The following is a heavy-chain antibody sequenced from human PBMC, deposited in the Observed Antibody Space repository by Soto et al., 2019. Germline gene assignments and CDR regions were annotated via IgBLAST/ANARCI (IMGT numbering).Heavy chain of an antibody. CDR1: GFTFSSYA. D-gene: IGHD3-10*01. CDR3: AKGRYGSGRQSPRGFYYYMDV. V-gene: IGHV3-23*01. Sequence: EVQLLGSGGGLVQPGGSLRLSCAASGFTFSSYAMNWVRQAPGKGLEWVSVISGSGGSTYYADSVKGRFTISRDNSKNTLYLQMNSLRAEDTAVYYCAKGRYGSGRQSPRGFYYYMDVWGKGTTVTVSS. CDR2: ISGSGGST. J-gene: IGHJ6*03.